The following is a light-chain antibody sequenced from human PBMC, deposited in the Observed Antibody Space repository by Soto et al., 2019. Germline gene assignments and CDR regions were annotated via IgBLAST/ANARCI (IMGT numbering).Light chain of an antibody. Sequence: DVVLTQPPLSLPVTLGQAASLSCRSSQSLVNGDGNTYLTWFQQRPGQSPRRLIYKVSNRDSGVPDRFSGSGSGTDFTLKISRVEAEDVGIYYCMQGTYWPTFGQGTRLEIK. CDR1: QSLVNGDGNTY. CDR3: MQGTYWPT. J-gene: IGKJ5*01. V-gene: IGKV2-30*01. CDR2: KVS.